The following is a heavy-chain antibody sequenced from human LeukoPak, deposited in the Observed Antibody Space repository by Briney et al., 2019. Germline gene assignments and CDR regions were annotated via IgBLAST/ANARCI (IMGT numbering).Heavy chain of an antibody. Sequence: TGGSLRLSCAASGFTFSSYSMNWVRQAPGKGLEWVSSISSSSSYIYYADSVKGRFTISRDNAKNSLYLQMNSLRAEDTAVYYCARDLPPPNYGMDVWGQGTTVTVSS. V-gene: IGHV3-21*01. J-gene: IGHJ6*02. D-gene: IGHD5/OR15-5a*01. CDR2: ISSSSSYI. CDR3: ARDLPPPNYGMDV. CDR1: GFTFSSYS.